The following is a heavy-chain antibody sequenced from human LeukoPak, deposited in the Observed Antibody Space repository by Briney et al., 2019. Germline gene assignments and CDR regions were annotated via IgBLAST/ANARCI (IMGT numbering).Heavy chain of an antibody. CDR1: GYTFTSYY. J-gene: IGHJ4*02. D-gene: IGHD4-17*01. CDR3: ARETTVTTADY. CDR2: INPSGGST. Sequence: GASVKVSCKASGYTFTSYYMHWVRQAPGQGLEWMGIINPSGGSTSYAQKFQGRVTMTRDTSTSTAYMELSSLRSEDTAVYYCARETTVTTADYWGQGTLVTVSS. V-gene: IGHV1-46*01.